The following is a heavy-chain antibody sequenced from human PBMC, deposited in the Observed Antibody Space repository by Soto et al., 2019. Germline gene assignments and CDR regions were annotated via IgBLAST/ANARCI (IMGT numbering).Heavy chain of an antibody. Sequence: GGSLRLSCAASGYSFSTYGMDWVRQAPGKGLEWVAVIWWDGSKTYYADSVKGRFTVSRDDSKNTLYLQMDSLRAEDTAVYYCAKDFGSFDSGTAYFDYWGQGALVTVSS. CDR3: AKDFGSFDSGTAYFDY. V-gene: IGHV3-33*06. J-gene: IGHJ4*01. CDR2: IWWDGSKT. D-gene: IGHD3-10*01. CDR1: GYSFSTYG.